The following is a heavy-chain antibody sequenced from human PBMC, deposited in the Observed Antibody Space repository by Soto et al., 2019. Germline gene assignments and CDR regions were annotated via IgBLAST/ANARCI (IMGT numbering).Heavy chain of an antibody. D-gene: IGHD2-15*01. CDR1: GFTFSNAW. J-gene: IGHJ1*01. Sequence: GGSLRLSCAASGFTFSNAWMSWVRQAPGKGLEWVGRIKSKTDGGTTDYAAPVKGRFTISRDDSKNTLYLQMNSLKTEDIAVYYCTTDRTVVTEYFQHWGQGTLVTVSS. CDR2: IKSKTDGGTT. V-gene: IGHV3-15*01. CDR3: TTDRTVVTEYFQH.